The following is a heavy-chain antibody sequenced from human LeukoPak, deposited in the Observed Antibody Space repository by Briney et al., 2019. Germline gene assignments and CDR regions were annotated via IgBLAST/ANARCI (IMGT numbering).Heavy chain of an antibody. V-gene: IGHV1-69-2*01. CDR1: GCTFSDYY. Sequence: ASVKVSCKVSGCTFSDYYMHWVQQAPGKGLEWMGLVDPEDGETIYADKFQGRVTVSADTSTDTAYMELSSLRSEDTAVYYCATLTGIAEGVNLLPVDYWGRGTLVTVSS. CDR2: VDPEDGET. CDR3: ATLTGIAEGVNLLPVDY. D-gene: IGHD6-13*01. J-gene: IGHJ4*02.